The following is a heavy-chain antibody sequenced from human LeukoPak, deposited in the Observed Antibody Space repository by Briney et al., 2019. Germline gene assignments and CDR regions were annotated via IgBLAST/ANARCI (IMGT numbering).Heavy chain of an antibody. J-gene: IGHJ3*02. Sequence: YTCYADSVKGRFTISRDNAKNSLYPQMNSLRAEDTAVYYCARDGMITAYAFDIWGQGTMVTVSS. V-gene: IGHV3-21*01. D-gene: IGHD3-16*01. CDR3: ARDGMITAYAFDI. CDR2: YT.